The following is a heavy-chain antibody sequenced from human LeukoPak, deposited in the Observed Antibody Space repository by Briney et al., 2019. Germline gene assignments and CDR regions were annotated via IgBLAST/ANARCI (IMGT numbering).Heavy chain of an antibody. D-gene: IGHD3-22*01. CDR3: ARDQYYDSRPLEY. CDR1: GYTFTNYG. Sequence: ASVKVSCKASGYTFTNYGISWVRQAPGQGLEWMGWINPNSGGTNYAQRFQGRVTMTRDTSLSTAYMELSGLKSDDSAIYFCARDQYYDSRPLEYWGQGTLVTVSS. V-gene: IGHV1-2*02. CDR2: INPNSGGT. J-gene: IGHJ4*02.